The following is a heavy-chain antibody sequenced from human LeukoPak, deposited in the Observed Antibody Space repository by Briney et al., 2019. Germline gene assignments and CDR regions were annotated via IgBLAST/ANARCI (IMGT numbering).Heavy chain of an antibody. J-gene: IGHJ6*02. V-gene: IGHV3-9*01. CDR1: GFTFDDYA. CDR2: ISWNSGSI. Sequence: GGSLRLSFAASGFTFDDYAMHWVRQAPGKGLEWVSGISWNSGSIGYADSVKGRFTISRDNAKNSLYLQMNSLRAEDTALYYCAKDSSSSGWFYYGMDVWGQGTTVTVSS. D-gene: IGHD6-19*01. CDR3: AKDSSSSGWFYYGMDV.